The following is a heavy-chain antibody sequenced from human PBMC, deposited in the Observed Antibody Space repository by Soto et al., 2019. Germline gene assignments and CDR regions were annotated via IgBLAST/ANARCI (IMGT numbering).Heavy chain of an antibody. J-gene: IGHJ4*02. CDR3: GTTGRGLSSSLRFYFQY. CDR2: SLPIFDTT. Sequence: QVQLVQSGAEVKKPGSSVKVSCQASGGILSSNAISWVRQAPGQWLVWMGGSLPIFDTTHYAQKFQGRVTICADESTSTSHMELGRLLSLETALCCCGTTGRGLSSSLRFYFQYWGPGVLVTGSS. D-gene: IGHD5-12*01. CDR1: GGILSSNA. V-gene: IGHV1-69*01.